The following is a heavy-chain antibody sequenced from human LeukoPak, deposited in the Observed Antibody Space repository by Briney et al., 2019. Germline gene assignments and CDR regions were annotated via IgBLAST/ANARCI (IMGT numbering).Heavy chain of an antibody. CDR1: GFTFRSYG. CDR2: ISYDGSNK. V-gene: IGHV3-30*03. J-gene: IGHJ6*03. D-gene: IGHD3-10*01. Sequence: GGSLRPSYAASGFTFRSYGMHWVRQAPGKGLEWVAVISYDGSNKYYADSVKGRFTISRDNSKNTLYLQMNSLKTEDTAVYYCTTDRGYGSPLKYYYYMDVWGKGTTVTISS. CDR3: TTDRGYGSPLKYYYYMDV.